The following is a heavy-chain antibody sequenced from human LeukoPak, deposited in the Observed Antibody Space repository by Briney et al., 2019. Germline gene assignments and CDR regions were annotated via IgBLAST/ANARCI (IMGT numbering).Heavy chain of an antibody. J-gene: IGHJ4*02. CDR2: ISAYNGNT. D-gene: IGHD2-15*01. CDR1: GYTFTSYG. Sequence: ASVKVSCKASGYTFTSYGISWVRQAPGQGLEWMGWISAYNGNTNYAQKLQGRVTMTTDTSTSTAHMELRSLRSDDTAVYYCARAGSWLSRYGDYGDYWGQGTLVTVSS. V-gene: IGHV1-18*01. CDR3: ARAGSWLSRYGDYGDY.